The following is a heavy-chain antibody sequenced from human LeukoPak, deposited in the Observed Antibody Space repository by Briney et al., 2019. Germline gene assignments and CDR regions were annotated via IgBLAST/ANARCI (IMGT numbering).Heavy chain of an antibody. CDR2: INPSGGST. J-gene: IGHJ4*02. CDR1: GYTFTSYY. D-gene: IGHD3-22*01. Sequence: ASVKVSCKASGYTFTSYYMHWVRQAPGQGLEWMGIINPSGGSTSYAQKFQGRVTMTRDTSTSTVYMELSSLRSEDTAVYYCARDRNYYYDGSGYREPDYYFDYWGQGTLVTVSS. CDR3: ARDRNYYYDGSGYREPDYYFDY. V-gene: IGHV1-46*01.